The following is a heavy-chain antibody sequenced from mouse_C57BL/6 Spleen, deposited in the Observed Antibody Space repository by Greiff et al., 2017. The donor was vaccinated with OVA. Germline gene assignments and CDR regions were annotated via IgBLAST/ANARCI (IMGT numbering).Heavy chain of an antibody. CDR3: ARGGYSNPRYFDV. CDR1: GYTFTDYY. CDR2: INPNNGGT. V-gene: IGHV1-26*01. D-gene: IGHD2-5*01. Sequence: VQLQQSGPELVKPGASVKISCKASGYTFTDYYMNWVKQSHGKSLEWIGDINPNNGGTSYNQKFKGKATLTVDKSSSTAYMELRSLTSEDSAVYYGARGGYSNPRYFDVWGTGTTVTVSS. J-gene: IGHJ1*03.